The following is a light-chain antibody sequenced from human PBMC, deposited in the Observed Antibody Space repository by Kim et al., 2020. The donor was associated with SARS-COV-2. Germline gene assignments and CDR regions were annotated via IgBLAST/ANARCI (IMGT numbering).Light chain of an antibody. J-gene: IGLJ2*01. Sequence: VSPGQTASITCSGDKLGDKYTCWYQQKPGQSPVLVIYQDNKRPSGIPERFSGSNSGNTATLTISGTQAMDEADYYCQAWDKSTVVFGGGTQLTVL. V-gene: IGLV3-1*01. CDR1: KLGDKY. CDR2: QDN. CDR3: QAWDKSTVV.